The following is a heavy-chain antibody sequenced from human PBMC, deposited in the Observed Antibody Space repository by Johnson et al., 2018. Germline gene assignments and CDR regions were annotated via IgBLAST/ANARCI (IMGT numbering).Heavy chain of an antibody. CDR1: GFTFSGSA. J-gene: IGHJ3*02. CDR2: LRSKAKSYAT. V-gene: IGHV3-73*01. D-gene: IGHD1-14*01. CDR3: TKRGGLGTHDAFDI. Sequence: VQLVQSGGGLVQPGGSLKLSSAASGFTFSGSAMNWVRQASGKGLEWVGRLRSKAKSYATAYAASGKGRVTISRDDEKNTAYLEMHSLKTEDTAVYYWTKRGGLGTHDAFDIWGQGTMVTVSS.